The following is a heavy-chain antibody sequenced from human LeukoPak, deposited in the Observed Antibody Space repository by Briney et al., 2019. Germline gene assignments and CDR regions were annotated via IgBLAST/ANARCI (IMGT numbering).Heavy chain of an antibody. CDR1: GYTFTSYD. Sequence: ASVKVSCKASGYTFTSYDINWVRQATGQGLEWMGWMNPNSGNTGYAQKFQGRVTIPGNTSISTAYMMLSSLSSEDTAVYYCARALTAYGIADWFDPWGQGTLVTVSS. CDR3: ARALTAYGIADWFDP. CDR2: MNPNSGNT. V-gene: IGHV1-8*03. J-gene: IGHJ5*02. D-gene: IGHD6-13*01.